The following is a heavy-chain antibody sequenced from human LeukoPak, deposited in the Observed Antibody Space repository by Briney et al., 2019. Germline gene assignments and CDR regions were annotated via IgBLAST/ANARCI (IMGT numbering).Heavy chain of an antibody. J-gene: IGHJ4*01. V-gene: IGHV3-21*01. CDR3: ARAVYCSGGTCYCVGLHL. D-gene: IGHD2-15*01. CDR1: GFTFSTYT. Sequence: GGSLRLSCAASGFTFSTYTMHWVRQAPGKGLQWVSSISTNSDYIDYADSVKGRFTISRDNANNSVYLQMNSLRAEDKAVYDCARAVYCSGGTCYCVGLHLWGQGTLVTVSS. CDR2: ISTNSDYI.